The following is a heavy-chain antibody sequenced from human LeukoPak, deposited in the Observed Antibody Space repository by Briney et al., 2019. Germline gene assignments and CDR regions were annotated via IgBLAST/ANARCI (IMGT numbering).Heavy chain of an antibody. D-gene: IGHD3-22*01. Sequence: ASVKVSCKASGYTFTGYYMHWVRQAPGQGLEWMGWINPNSGGTNYAQKFQGRVTMTRDTSISTAYMELSRLRSDDTAVYYCARVYGVGSGYVDYWGQGTLVTVSS. V-gene: IGHV1-2*02. CDR2: INPNSGGT. CDR1: GYTFTGYY. CDR3: ARVYGVGSGYVDY. J-gene: IGHJ4*02.